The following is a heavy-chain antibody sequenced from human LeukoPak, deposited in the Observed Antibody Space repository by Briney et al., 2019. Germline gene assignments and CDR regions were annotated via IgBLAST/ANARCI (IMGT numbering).Heavy chain of an antibody. CDR3: AGLSLSSYVDWFDP. V-gene: IGHV4-59*08. D-gene: IGHD3-16*01. CDR1: GGSISSYY. CDR2: IYYSGST. Sequence: PSETLSLTYTVSGGSISSYYWSWIRQPPGKGLEWIGYIYYSGSTNYNPSLKSRVTISLDTSKNQFSLKLSSVTAADTAVYYCAGLSLSSYVDWFDPWGQGTLVTVSS. J-gene: IGHJ5*02.